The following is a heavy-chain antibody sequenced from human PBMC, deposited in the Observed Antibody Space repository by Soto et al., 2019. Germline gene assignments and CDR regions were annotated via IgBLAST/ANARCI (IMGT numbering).Heavy chain of an antibody. CDR3: ARDPRSMWELLPSGMDV. Sequence: GGSLRLSCAASGFTFSSYSMNWVRQAPGKGLEWVSYISSSSSTIYYADSVKGRFTISRDNAKNSLYLQMNSLRDEDTAVYYCARDPRSMWELLPSGMDVWGQGTTVTAP. D-gene: IGHD1-26*01. CDR2: ISSSSSTI. J-gene: IGHJ6*02. CDR1: GFTFSSYS. V-gene: IGHV3-48*02.